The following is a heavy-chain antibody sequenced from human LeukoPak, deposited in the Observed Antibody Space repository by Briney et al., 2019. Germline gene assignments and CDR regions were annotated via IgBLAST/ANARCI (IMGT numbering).Heavy chain of an antibody. D-gene: IGHD2-15*01. CDR2: MNPNSGNT. V-gene: IGHV1-8*01. J-gene: IGHJ5*02. Sequence: GPVKVSCKAFGYTFTNYDINWVRQATGQGLEWMGWMNPNSGNTGYAQKFQGRVTMTSNTSISTAYMELSSLKSEDTAVYYCERGVVVVAATLGSLKIWFDPWGQGTLVTVSS. CDR1: GYTFTNYD. CDR3: ERGVVVVAATLGSLKIWFDP.